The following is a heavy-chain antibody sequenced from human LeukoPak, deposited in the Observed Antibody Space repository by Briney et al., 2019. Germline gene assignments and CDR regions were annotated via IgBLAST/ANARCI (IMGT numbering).Heavy chain of an antibody. CDR2: MSGSGGST. CDR1: GFTFSSYA. J-gene: IGHJ4*02. CDR3: AKTLYSSSSGGIDY. V-gene: IGHV3-23*01. Sequence: GGSLRLSCAASGFTFSSYAMSWVRQAPGKGLEWVSAMSGSGGSTYYADSVKGRFTISRDNSKNTLYLQMNSLRAEDTAIYYCAKTLYSSSSGGIDYWGRGTLVTVSS. D-gene: IGHD6-6*01.